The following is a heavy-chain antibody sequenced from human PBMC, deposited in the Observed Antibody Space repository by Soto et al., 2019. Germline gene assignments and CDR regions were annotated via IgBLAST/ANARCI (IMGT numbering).Heavy chain of an antibody. CDR2: IYPTGTT. CDR1: GASISGFY. J-gene: IGHJ4*02. CDR3: ARSYGDRLVFAN. V-gene: IGHV4-4*07. D-gene: IGHD3-9*01. Sequence: SETLSLTCTVSGASISGFYWSWIRQPAGKGLEWVGRIYPTGTTTYNPSLKSRGSMSLNTSKNQFSLRLTSVTAADTAVYYCARSYGDRLVFANWGQGTPVTVSS.